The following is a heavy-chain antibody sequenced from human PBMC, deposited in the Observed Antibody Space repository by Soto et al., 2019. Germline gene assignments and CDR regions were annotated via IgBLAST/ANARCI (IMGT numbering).Heavy chain of an antibody. V-gene: IGHV1-18*01. Sequence: APLKRYCKASGYTFTSDVISRVRQAPGQGHEWKGWISAYNGNTNYAQKLQGRVTMTTDTSTSTAYMELRSLRSDDTAVYYCAREPNWNSPGAFDIWGEGTMVTVSS. CDR2: ISAYNGNT. J-gene: IGHJ3*02. CDR1: GYTFTSDV. D-gene: IGHD1-7*01. CDR3: AREPNWNSPGAFDI.